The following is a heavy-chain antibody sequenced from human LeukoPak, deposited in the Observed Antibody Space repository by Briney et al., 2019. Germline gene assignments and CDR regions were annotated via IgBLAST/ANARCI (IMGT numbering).Heavy chain of an antibody. CDR3: AKRSGAPNNFDY. CDR1: GFTFDEHD. D-gene: IGHD1-1*01. V-gene: IGHV3-43*02. J-gene: IGHJ4*02. Sequence: GGSLSLSCAASGFTFDEHDMYWVRQVPGKGLEWVCLISKDGGNKHYADSVKGRFSISRDNNRNSLSLQMNSLRSEDTALYFCAKRSGAPNNFDYWGQGALVTVSS. CDR2: ISKDGGNK.